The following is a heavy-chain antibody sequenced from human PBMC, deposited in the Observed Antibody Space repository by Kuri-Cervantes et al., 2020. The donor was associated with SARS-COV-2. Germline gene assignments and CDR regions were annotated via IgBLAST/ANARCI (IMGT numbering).Heavy chain of an antibody. CDR2: IYHSGST. V-gene: IGHV4-30-2*01. CDR1: GGSISSGGYS. J-gene: IGHJ5*02. Sequence: SCAVSGGSISSGGYSWSWIRQPPGKGLEWIGYIYHSGSTYYNPSLKSRVTLSVDRSKNQFSLKLSSVTAADTAVYYCAREIADCSSTSCYSRFDPWGQGTLVTVSS. D-gene: IGHD2-2*02. CDR3: AREIADCSSTSCYSRFDP.